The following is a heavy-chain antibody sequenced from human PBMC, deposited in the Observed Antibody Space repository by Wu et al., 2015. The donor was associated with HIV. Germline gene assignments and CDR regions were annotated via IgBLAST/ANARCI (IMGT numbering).Heavy chain of an antibody. CDR3: ARVQFDPNYYTYFDL. J-gene: IGHJ5*01. CDR2: MNPRNGYI. CDR1: YILTSYP. Sequence: QAQLVQSGPAAKRPGASVEVSCKASYILTSYPIGWVRQAPGQRLEWMGWMNPRNGYIKPAQRFQGRITMSTTNSAHTAYMELKNLTSDDTAIYFCARVQFDPNYYTYFDLWGQGTLVTVSS. D-gene: IGHD4/OR15-4a*01. V-gene: IGHV1-18*01.